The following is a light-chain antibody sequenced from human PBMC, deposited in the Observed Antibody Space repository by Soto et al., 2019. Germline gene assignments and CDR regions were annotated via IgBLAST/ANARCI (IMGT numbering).Light chain of an antibody. CDR1: SGRIASNY. CDR3: QSYDSAAFVV. Sequence: NFMLTQPQSVSGSPGKTVTISCTRSSGRIASNYVQWYQQRPGSVPTIMIYEDDQRLSGVPDRFSGSVDSSSNSASLIISGLNSEDEADYYCQSYDSAAFVVFGGGTKLTVL. CDR2: EDD. V-gene: IGLV6-57*04. J-gene: IGLJ2*01.